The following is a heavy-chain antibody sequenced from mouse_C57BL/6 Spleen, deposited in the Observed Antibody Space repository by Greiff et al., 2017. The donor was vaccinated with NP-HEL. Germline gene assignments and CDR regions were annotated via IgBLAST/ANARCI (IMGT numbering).Heavy chain of an antibody. CDR1: GFTFSSYG. J-gene: IGHJ2*01. CDR2: ISSGGSYT. CDR3: ARHYDSSYYFDY. D-gene: IGHD2-12*01. Sequence: DVMLVESGGDLVKPGGSLKLSCAASGFTFSSYGMSWVRQTPDKRLEWVATISSGGSYTDYPDSVKGRFTISRDNAKNTLYLQMSSLKSEDTAMYYCARHYDSSYYFDYWGQGTTLTVSS. V-gene: IGHV5-6*02.